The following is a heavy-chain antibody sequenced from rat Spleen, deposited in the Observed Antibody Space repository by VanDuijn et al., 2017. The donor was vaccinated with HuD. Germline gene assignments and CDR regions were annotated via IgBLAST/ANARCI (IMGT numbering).Heavy chain of an antibody. CDR2: MRYDGDT. CDR1: GFSLTGNN. CDR3: TRDPNWDYYVMDA. D-gene: IGHD5-1*01. Sequence: QVQLKVSGPGLVQPSQTLSLTCTVSGFSLTGNNVHWVRQPPGKGLEWMGRMRYDGDTSYNSALKSRLTVSRDTSKNQVFLKLNSLQTDDTAIYYCTRDPNWDYYVMDAWGHGASVTVSS. J-gene: IGHJ4*01. V-gene: IGHV2-63*01.